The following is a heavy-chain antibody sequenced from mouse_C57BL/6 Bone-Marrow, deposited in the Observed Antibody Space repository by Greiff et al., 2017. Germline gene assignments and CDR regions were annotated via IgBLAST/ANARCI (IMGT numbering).Heavy chain of an antibody. CDR2: INPGSGGT. CDR3: ARSKNWDSWFAY. V-gene: IGHV1-54*01. J-gene: IGHJ3*01. Sequence: VQLQQSGAELVRPGTSVKVSCKASEYAFTNYLIEWVKQRPGQGLEWIGVINPGSGGTNYNEKFKGKATLTADKSSSTAYMQLSSLTSEDSAVYFCARSKNWDSWFAYWGQGTLVTVSA. D-gene: IGHD4-1*01. CDR1: EYAFTNYL.